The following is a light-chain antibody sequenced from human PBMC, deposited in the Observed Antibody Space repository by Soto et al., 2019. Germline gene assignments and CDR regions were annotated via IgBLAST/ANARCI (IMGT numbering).Light chain of an antibody. Sequence: EIVMTQTPATLSVSPGERATLCVRASQSVSSNLAWYQQKPGQAPRLLIYGASTRATGIPARFSGSGSGTEFTLTISSLQSEDFAVYYCQQYNNWLTFGGGTKVDIK. CDR3: QQYNNWLT. CDR2: GAS. CDR1: QSVSSN. J-gene: IGKJ4*01. V-gene: IGKV3-15*01.